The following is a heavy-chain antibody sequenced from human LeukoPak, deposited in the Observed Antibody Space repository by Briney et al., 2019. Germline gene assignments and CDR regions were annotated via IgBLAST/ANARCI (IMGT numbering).Heavy chain of an antibody. D-gene: IGHD3-10*01. CDR1: GFTFSSYS. CDR3: ARDPFEGSGSYLNWFDP. Sequence: GGSLRLSCAASGFTFSSYSMNWVRQAPRKGLEWVSSISSSSSYIYYADSVKGRFTISRDNAKNSLYLQMNSLRAEDTAVYYCARDPFEGSGSYLNWFDPWGQGTLVTVSS. CDR2: ISSSSSYI. J-gene: IGHJ5*02. V-gene: IGHV3-21*01.